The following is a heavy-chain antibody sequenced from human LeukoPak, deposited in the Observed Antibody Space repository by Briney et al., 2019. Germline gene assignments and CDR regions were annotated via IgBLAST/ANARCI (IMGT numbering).Heavy chain of an antibody. CDR3: ARSMVQGVIIPTAHY. CDR2: INPNSGGT. D-gene: IGHD3-10*01. V-gene: IGHV1-2*02. Sequence: ASVKVSCRASGYTFTGYYMHWVRQAPGQGLEWMGWINPNSGGTNYAQKFQGRVTMTRDTSISTAYMELSRLRSDDTAVYYCARSMVQGVIIPTAHYWGQGTLVTVSS. J-gene: IGHJ4*02. CDR1: GYTFTGYY.